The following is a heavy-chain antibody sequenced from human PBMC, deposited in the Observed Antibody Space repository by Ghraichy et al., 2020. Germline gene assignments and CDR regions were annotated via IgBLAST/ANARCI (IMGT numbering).Heavy chain of an antibody. D-gene: IGHD5-12*01. Sequence: ASVKVSCKTSGYTFTDFYIHWVRQAPGQGLEWMGWINPYSGGTNYAQKFQGRVTMARDTLISTAYMDLSRLTSDDTAVYYCATYRGYSGKEWSYLDYWGQGTLVTVSS. J-gene: IGHJ4*02. CDR2: INPYSGGT. CDR3: ATYRGYSGKEWSYLDY. V-gene: IGHV1-2*02. CDR1: GYTFTDFY.